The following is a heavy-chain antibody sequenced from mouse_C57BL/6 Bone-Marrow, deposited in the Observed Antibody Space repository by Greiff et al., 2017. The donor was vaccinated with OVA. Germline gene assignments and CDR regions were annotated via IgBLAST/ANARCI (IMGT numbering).Heavy chain of an antibody. CDR1: GYTFTSYW. J-gene: IGHJ4*01. D-gene: IGHD2-12*01. CDR2: IDPSDSYT. CDR3: AVLRPYAMDY. Sequence: VQLKQPGAELVRPGTSVKLSCKASGYTFTSYWMHWVKQRPGQGLEWIGVIDPSDSYTNYNQKFKGKATLTVDTSSSTAYMQLSSLTSEDSAVYYCAVLRPYAMDYWGQGTSVTVSS. V-gene: IGHV1-59*01.